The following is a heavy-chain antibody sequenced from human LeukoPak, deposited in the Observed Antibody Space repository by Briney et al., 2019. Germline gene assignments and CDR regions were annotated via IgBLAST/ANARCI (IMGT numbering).Heavy chain of an antibody. D-gene: IGHD3-9*01. CDR2: INSDGSST. CDR3: ARAAQYDILTGYYSGGDAFDI. J-gene: IGHJ3*02. CDR1: GFTFSSYW. V-gene: IGHV3-74*01. Sequence: GGSLRLSCAAPGFTFSSYWMHWVRQAPGKGLVWVSRINSDGSSTSYADSVKGRFTISRDNAKNTLYLQMNSLRAEDTAVYYCARAAQYDILTGYYSGGDAFDIWGQGTMVTVSS.